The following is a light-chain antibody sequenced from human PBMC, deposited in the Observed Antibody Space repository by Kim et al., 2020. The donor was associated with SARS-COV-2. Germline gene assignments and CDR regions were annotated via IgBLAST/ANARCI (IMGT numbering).Light chain of an antibody. Sequence: EIVLTQSPGTLSLSPGERATLSCRASQSVSSSYLAWYQQKPGQAPRLLIYGASSRATGIPDRFSGSGSGTDFTLTISRLEPEDFAVYYCQQYGSSLYTFGQENKLEI. CDR3: QQYGSSLYT. V-gene: IGKV3-20*01. CDR1: QSVSSSY. CDR2: GAS. J-gene: IGKJ2*01.